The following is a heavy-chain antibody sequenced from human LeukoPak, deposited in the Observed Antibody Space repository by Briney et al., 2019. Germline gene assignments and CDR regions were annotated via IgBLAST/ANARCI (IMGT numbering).Heavy chain of an antibody. J-gene: IGHJ4*02. Sequence: SETLSLTCAVSGDSISSSNWWSWVRQPPGKGLEWIGQIYHSGSTNYNPSLKSRVTISLDKSKNQFSLELTSVTAADTAVYYCAAYFYGEYGSYYFDYWGQGTLVTVSS. V-gene: IGHV4-4*02. CDR3: AAYFYGEYGSYYFDY. CDR1: GDSISSSNW. D-gene: IGHD4-17*01. CDR2: IYHSGST.